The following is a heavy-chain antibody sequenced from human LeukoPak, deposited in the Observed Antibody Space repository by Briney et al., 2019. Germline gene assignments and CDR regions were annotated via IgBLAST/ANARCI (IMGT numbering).Heavy chain of an antibody. D-gene: IGHD6-13*01. CDR3: ASVSSSSWYYFDY. J-gene: IGHJ4*02. Sequence: SETLSLTCTVSGDSISSYYWSWIRQPPGKGLEWVGYIYYSGSTNYNPSLKSRVTISVDTSKNQFSLKLSSVTAADTAVYYCASVSSSSWYYFDYWGQGTLVTVSS. CDR1: GDSISSYY. CDR2: IYYSGST. V-gene: IGHV4-59*01.